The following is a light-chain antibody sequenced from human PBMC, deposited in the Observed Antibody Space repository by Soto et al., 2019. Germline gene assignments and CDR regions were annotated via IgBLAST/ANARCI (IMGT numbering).Light chain of an antibody. Sequence: DIQMTQSPSSLSASVGDRVTITCRASQGISNYLVWFQQKPGRAPTLLIFAASTLQSGVPSRFSGSGSGTDITLTIISLQPEDVETYYCQKYNSVPWTFGQGTKVQVK. J-gene: IGKJ1*01. CDR1: QGISNY. V-gene: IGKV1-27*01. CDR3: QKYNSVPWT. CDR2: AAS.